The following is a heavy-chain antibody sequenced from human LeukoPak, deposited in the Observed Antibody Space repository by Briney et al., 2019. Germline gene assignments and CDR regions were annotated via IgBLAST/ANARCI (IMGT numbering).Heavy chain of an antibody. CDR2: IHHSGST. CDR3: ARSPATSWSNFDY. V-gene: IGHV4-34*01. CDR1: VGSFSDHY. J-gene: IGHJ4*02. Sequence: SETLSLTCAVYVGSFSDHYWTWIRQPPGKGLEWIGEIHHSGSTTYRLSLKSRVTISVDRSKNQFSLKLTSVTAADTAVYYCARSPATSWSNFDYWGQGSLVTVSS. D-gene: IGHD2-2*01.